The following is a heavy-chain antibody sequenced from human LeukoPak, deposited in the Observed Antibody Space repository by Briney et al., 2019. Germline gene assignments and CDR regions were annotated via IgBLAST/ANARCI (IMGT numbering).Heavy chain of an antibody. V-gene: IGHV3-21*01. D-gene: IGHD6-13*01. CDR2: ISSSSSYI. Sequence: PGGSLRLSCAASGFTFSSYSMNWVRQAPGKGLEWVSSISSSSSYIYYADSVKGRFTISRDNAKNSLYLQMNSLRAEDTAVYYCARYSSSWGDNWFDPWGQGTLVTVSS. CDR3: ARYSSSWGDNWFDP. CDR1: GFTFSSYS. J-gene: IGHJ5*02.